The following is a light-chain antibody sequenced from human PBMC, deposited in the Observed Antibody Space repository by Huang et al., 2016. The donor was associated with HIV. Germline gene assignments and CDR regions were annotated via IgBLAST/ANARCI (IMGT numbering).Light chain of an antibody. V-gene: IGKV2-30*01. Sequence: DVLLTQSPLSLPVTLGQPAFITCKSNQSLVYGDGNIYLNWFHQGPGHSPRRLIYKLSNRDSGVPDRCSAGGSGTDFTLWLSEVEAEDVGDYYCMQASHGAATFGQGTRVDIK. CDR3: MQASHGAAT. J-gene: IGKJ1*01. CDR2: KLS. CDR1: QSLVYGDGNIY.